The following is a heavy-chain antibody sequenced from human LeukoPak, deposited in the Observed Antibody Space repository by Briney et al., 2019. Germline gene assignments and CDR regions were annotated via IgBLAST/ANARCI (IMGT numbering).Heavy chain of an antibody. V-gene: IGHV3-33*01. D-gene: IGHD3-9*01. Sequence: GGSLRLSCAASGFTFSSYGMHWVRQAPGKGLEWVAVIWYDGSNKYYADSVKGRFTISRDNSKNTLYLQMNSLRAEDTAVYYCARGEYFDWLFEVNYWGQGTLVTVSS. J-gene: IGHJ4*02. CDR3: ARGEYFDWLFEVNY. CDR1: GFTFSSYG. CDR2: IWYDGSNK.